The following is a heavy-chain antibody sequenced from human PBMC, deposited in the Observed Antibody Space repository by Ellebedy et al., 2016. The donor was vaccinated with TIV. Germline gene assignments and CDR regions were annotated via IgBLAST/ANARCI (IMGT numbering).Heavy chain of an antibody. CDR3: ARGRQSDDSGAYYLDS. J-gene: IGHJ5*01. D-gene: IGHD3-22*01. CDR2: INHSGST. V-gene: IGHV4-34*01. CDR1: GGSFSGYY. Sequence: SETLSLTXAVYGGSFSGYYWRWIRHHPGKGLEWIGEINHSGSTNYNPSLKSRVTISVDTSKNQFSLKLSSVTAADTAVYYCARGRQSDDSGAYYLDSWGQGTQVIVSS.